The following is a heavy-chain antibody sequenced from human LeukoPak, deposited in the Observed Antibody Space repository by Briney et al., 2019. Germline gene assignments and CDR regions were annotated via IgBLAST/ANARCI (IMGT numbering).Heavy chain of an antibody. Sequence: GGSLRLSCAASGFTFSSYGMHWVRQAPGKGLEWVAVILSDGSKEFYTDSVKGRFTISRDNSKNTLYLQMNSLRAEDTAVYYCAISDLDGDYVDSWGQGTLVTVSS. CDR2: ILSDGSKE. V-gene: IGHV3-33*01. CDR1: GFTFSSYG. J-gene: IGHJ4*02. D-gene: IGHD4-17*01. CDR3: AISDLDGDYVDS.